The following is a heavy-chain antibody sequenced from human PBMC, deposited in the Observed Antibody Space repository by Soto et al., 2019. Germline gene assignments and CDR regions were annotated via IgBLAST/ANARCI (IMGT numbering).Heavy chain of an antibody. CDR2: IYYSGST. Sequence: SETLSLTCTVSGGSISSSSYYWGWIRQPPGKGLEWIGSIYYSGSTYYNPSLKSRVTISVDTSKNQFSLKLSSVTAADTAVYYCASQAQLYCSSTSCYEGPYYYYYMDVWGKGTTVTVSS. CDR3: ASQAQLYCSSTSCYEGPYYYYYMDV. CDR1: GGSISSSSYY. J-gene: IGHJ6*03. D-gene: IGHD2-2*01. V-gene: IGHV4-39*01.